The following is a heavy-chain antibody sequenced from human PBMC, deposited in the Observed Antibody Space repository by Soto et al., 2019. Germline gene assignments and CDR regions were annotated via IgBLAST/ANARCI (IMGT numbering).Heavy chain of an antibody. D-gene: IGHD2-15*01. V-gene: IGHV1-69*13. CDR2: IIPIFGTA. CDR1: GGTFSSYA. J-gene: IGHJ4*02. Sequence: VKVSCKASGGTFSSYAISWVRQAPGQGLEWMGGIIPIFGTANYAQKFQGRVTITADESTSTAYMELSSLRSEDTAVYYCATREGYCSGGSCYHNYYFDYWGQGTLVTVSS. CDR3: ATREGYCSGGSCYHNYYFDY.